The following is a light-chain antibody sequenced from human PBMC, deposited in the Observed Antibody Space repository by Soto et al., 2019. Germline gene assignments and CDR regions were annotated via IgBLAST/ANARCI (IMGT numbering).Light chain of an antibody. CDR3: CSYAGSNTFVV. CDR1: STDVGSYNV. V-gene: IGLV2-23*03. CDR2: EGN. J-gene: IGLJ2*01. Sequence: QSVLTQPASVSGSPGQSITISCTGTSTDVGSYNVVSWYQQHPGKAPKLMIYEGNKRPSWVSNRFSGSNSGNTASLTISGLQAEDEADYYCCSYAGSNTFVVFGGGTKVTVL.